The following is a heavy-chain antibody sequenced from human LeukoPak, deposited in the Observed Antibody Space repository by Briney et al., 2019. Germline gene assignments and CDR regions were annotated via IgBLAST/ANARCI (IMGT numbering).Heavy chain of an antibody. D-gene: IGHD3-3*01. CDR3: ARDLRAIFGASYYFDY. CDR1: GGTFSSYA. CDR2: IIPIFGTA. Sequence: SVKVSCKASGGTFSSYAISWVRQAPGQGLEWMGGIIPIFGTANYAQKFQGRVTITADESTSTAYMELSSLRSEDTAVYYCARDLRAIFGASYYFDYWGQGTLVTVSP. J-gene: IGHJ4*02. V-gene: IGHV1-69*01.